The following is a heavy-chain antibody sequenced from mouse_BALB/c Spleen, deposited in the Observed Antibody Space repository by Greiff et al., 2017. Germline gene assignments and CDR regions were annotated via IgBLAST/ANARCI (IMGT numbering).Heavy chain of an antibody. J-gene: IGHJ4*01. CDR2: ISSCSSTI. Sequence: EVQGVESGGGLVQPGGSRKLSCAASGFTFSSFGMHWVRQAPEKGLEWVAYISSCSSTIYYADTVKGRFTISRDNPKNTLFLQMTSLRSEDTAMYYCARSSFYYDYDGAMDYWGQGTSVTGSS. V-gene: IGHV5-17*02. D-gene: IGHD2-4*01. CDR1: GFTFSSFG. CDR3: ARSSFYYDYDGAMDY.